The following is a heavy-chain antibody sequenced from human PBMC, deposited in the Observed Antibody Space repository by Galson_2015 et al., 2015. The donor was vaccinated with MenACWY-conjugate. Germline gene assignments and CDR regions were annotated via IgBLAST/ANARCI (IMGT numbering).Heavy chain of an antibody. Sequence: ETLSLTCTVSGGSVSSDQYYWSWIRQPPGRDLEWIGYVHASGFTKYTPSLRSRVTIFSDTSKNQFSLMLSSVTAADTAVYYCATIPRDYCNGINCFGWFDPWGPGTLVTVSS. CDR1: GGSVSSDQYY. CDR2: VHASGFT. J-gene: IGHJ5*02. CDR3: ATIPRDYCNGINCFGWFDP. V-gene: IGHV4-61*01. D-gene: IGHD2/OR15-2a*01.